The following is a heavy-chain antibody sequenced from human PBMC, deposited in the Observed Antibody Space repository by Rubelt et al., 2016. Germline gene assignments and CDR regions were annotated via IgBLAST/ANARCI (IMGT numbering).Heavy chain of an antibody. V-gene: IGHV4-34*01. CDR2: INHSGST. Sequence: QVQLQQWGAGLLKPSETLSLTCAVYGGSFSGYYWSWIRQPPGKGLEWIGEINHSGSTNYNPSLKSLVTISVDTAKNQFSLKRSSVTAADTDLYYCASYGSGSLNDSLTDYWGQGTLVTVSS. J-gene: IGHJ4*02. CDR1: GGSFSGYY. CDR3: ASYGSGSLNDSLTDY. D-gene: IGHD3-10*01.